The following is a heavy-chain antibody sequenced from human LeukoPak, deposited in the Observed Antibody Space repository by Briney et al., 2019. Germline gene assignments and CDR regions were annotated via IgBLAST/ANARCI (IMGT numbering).Heavy chain of an antibody. CDR2: IYYTGST. Sequence: SQTLSLTCTVSVGSISGGGYYWSWVRQFPGRGLEWIGYIYYTGSTYYNPSLKSRVTISVDTSKNQFSLKLSSVTAADTAVYYCARFDNQLLLPLDYWGQGTLVTVSS. V-gene: IGHV4-31*02. J-gene: IGHJ4*02. CDR1: VGSISGGGYY. CDR3: ARFDNQLLLPLDY. D-gene: IGHD2-2*01.